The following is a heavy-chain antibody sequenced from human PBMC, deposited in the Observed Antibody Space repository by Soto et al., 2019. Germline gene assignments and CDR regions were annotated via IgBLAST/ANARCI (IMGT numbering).Heavy chain of an antibody. CDR3: ARGDRGGFDL. J-gene: IGHJ3*01. V-gene: IGHV4-34*01. CDR2: IYRSGST. D-gene: IGHD3-10*01. Sequence: SETLSLTCAVYGGSFSGYYWTWIRQPPGKGLEWIGEIYRSGSTYYNPSLKSRVTISVDRSKNQFSLKLSSVTAADTAVYYCARGDRGGFDLWGHGTVVTVSS. CDR1: GGSFSGYY.